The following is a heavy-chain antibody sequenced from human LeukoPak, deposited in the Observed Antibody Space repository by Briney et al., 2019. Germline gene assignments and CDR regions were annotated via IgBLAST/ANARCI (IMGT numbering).Heavy chain of an antibody. J-gene: IGHJ3*02. Sequence: SQTLSLTCAVSGGSISSGGYSWSWIRQSPGKGLEWIGYIYHSGSTYYNPSLKSRVTISVDRSKNQFSLKLSSVTAADTAVYYCARAYDYVWGSYRPGAFDIWGQGTMVTVSS. D-gene: IGHD3-16*01. CDR1: GGSISSGGYS. V-gene: IGHV4-30-2*06. CDR3: ARAYDYVWGSYRPGAFDI. CDR2: IYHSGST.